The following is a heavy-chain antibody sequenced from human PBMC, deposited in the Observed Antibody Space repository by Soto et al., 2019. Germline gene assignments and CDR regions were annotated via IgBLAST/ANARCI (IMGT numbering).Heavy chain of an antibody. J-gene: IGHJ6*02. Sequence: PGESLKISCKGSGYSFTSYWISWVRQMPGKGLEWMGRIDPSDSYTNYSPSFQGHVTISADKSISTAYLQWSSLKASDTAMYYCARHGKIAAAGKGGAYYYYYGMDVWGQGTTVTVSS. CDR2: IDPSDSYT. D-gene: IGHD6-13*01. V-gene: IGHV5-10-1*01. CDR3: ARHGKIAAAGKGGAYYYYYGMDV. CDR1: GYSFTSYW.